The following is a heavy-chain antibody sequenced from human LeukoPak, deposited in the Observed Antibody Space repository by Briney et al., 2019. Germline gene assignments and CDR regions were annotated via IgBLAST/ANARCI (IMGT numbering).Heavy chain of an antibody. D-gene: IGHD3-22*01. Sequence: KPSETLSLTCTVSGGSISSSSYYWGWIRQPPGKGLEWIGSIYYSGSTYYNPSLKSRVTISVDTSKNQFSLKLSSVTAADTAVYYCAREHYDSSGYYPPGDGMDVWGQGTTVTVSS. J-gene: IGHJ6*02. CDR1: GGSISSSSYY. CDR2: IYYSGST. CDR3: AREHYDSSGYYPPGDGMDV. V-gene: IGHV4-39*07.